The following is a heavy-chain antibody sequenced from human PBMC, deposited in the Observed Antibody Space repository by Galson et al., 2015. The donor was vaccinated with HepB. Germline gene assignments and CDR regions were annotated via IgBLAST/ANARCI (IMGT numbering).Heavy chain of an antibody. CDR3: ARESQVAAVGTGFDY. CDR1: GGSLRNYY. CDR2: VPHTGTT. Sequence: SLTCTVSGGSLRNYYWTWIRQPPGKGLEWIGYVPHTGTTSYNPSLQSRVAMSLDTSRNQFSLKLSSVSAADTAVYYCARESQVAAVGTGFDYWGQGTLVTVSS. V-gene: IGHV4-59*01. D-gene: IGHD6-19*01. J-gene: IGHJ4*02.